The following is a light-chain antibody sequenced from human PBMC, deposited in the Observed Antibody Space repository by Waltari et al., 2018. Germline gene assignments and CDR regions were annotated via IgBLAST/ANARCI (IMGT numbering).Light chain of an antibody. CDR2: DAS. CDR3: QQNDYL. CDR1: QSISNW. V-gene: IGKV1-5*01. J-gene: IGKJ4*01. Sequence: DFQMTQSPSTLSASVGDRVTIPCRASQSISNWLAWFQHKPGKAPKLLIYDASTLESGVPSRFSGSGSGTQFTLTISSLQPDDSATYYCQQNDYLFGGGTKVEIK.